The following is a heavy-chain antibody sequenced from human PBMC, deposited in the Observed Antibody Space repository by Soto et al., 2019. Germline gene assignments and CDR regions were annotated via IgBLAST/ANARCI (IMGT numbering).Heavy chain of an antibody. Sequence: VQLVQSGAEVKKPGASVKVSCKASGYTFNKYGITWVRQAPGQGLEWLGWISGYNGNTNFAQRLKGRVNMTTDTSTTTAYMELRSLRPDDTAIYYCARVASLIPIFHGLDAWGQGTTVTVSS. CDR1: GYTFNKYG. CDR3: ARVASLIPIFHGLDA. CDR2: ISGYNGNT. D-gene: IGHD3-3*01. V-gene: IGHV1-18*04. J-gene: IGHJ6*02.